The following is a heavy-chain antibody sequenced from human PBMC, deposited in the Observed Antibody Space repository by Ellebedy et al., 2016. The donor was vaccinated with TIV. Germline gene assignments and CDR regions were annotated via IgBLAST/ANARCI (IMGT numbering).Heavy chain of an antibody. CDR1: GGTFSSYA. D-gene: IGHD4-17*01. CDR2: IIPIFGTA. V-gene: IGHV1-69*05. CDR3: ASSSYGDFRLAFDI. J-gene: IGHJ3*02. Sequence: SVKVSCXASGGTFSSYAISWVRQAPGQGLEWMGGIIPIFGTANYAQKFQGRVTMTRDTSTSTVYMELSSLRSEDTAVYYCASSSYGDFRLAFDIWGQGTMVTVSS.